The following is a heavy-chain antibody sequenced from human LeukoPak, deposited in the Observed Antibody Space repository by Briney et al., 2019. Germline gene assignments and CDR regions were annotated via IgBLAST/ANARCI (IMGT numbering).Heavy chain of an antibody. D-gene: IGHD4-11*01. Sequence: PGGSLRLSCAASGFTFNSYWMPWVRQVPGKGLVWVSRISSDGSTTTYAGSVEGRFTISRDNAKNTLFLQMNSLRAEGTAVYYCVRGGLQGFFWGQGTLVTVSS. CDR3: VRGGLQGFF. CDR1: GFTFNSYW. V-gene: IGHV3-74*01. J-gene: IGHJ4*02. CDR2: ISSDGSTT.